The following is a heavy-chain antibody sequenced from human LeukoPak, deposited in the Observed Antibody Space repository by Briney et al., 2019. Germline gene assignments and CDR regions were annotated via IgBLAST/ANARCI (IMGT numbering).Heavy chain of an antibody. CDR3: ASQGGNYYDSSGYRV. Sequence: SETLSLTCGAYGGSFSGYYWGWIRQPPGKGLEWIGEINHSGSTNYNPSLKSRVTISVDTSKNQFSLKLSSVTAADTAVYYCASQGGNYYDSSGYRVWGQGTLVTVSS. CDR2: INHSGST. J-gene: IGHJ4*02. CDR1: GGSFSGYY. V-gene: IGHV4-34*01. D-gene: IGHD3-22*01.